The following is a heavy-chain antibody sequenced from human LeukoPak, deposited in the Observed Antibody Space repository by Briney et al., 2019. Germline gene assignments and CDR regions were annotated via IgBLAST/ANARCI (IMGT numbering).Heavy chain of an antibody. D-gene: IGHD1-26*01. V-gene: IGHV3-30*18. CDR3: AKDRGRVVRVPDAFDI. CDR2: ISYDGNNK. Sequence: GGSLTLSCAASGFTLSSYGMHWVPQAPGKGVEGVAVISYDGNNKLYADPVKGRLTISRDNSKNTLCLEMNGLRAEDTAVYCCAKDRGRVVRVPDAFDIWGQGTMVTVSS. J-gene: IGHJ3*02. CDR1: GFTLSSYG.